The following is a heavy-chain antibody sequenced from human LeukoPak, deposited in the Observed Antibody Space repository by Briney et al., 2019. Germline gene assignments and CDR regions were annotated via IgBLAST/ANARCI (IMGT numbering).Heavy chain of an antibody. V-gene: IGHV3-21*01. J-gene: IGHJ4*02. Sequence: PGGSLRLSCAASGFTFSRYNMNWVRQAPGKGLEWVSSISSSTYIYYADSVKGRFTISRDNAKNSLSLQMNSLGAEYTAVYYCASTSGCYEPIDYWGQGTLVTVSS. CDR3: ASTSGCYEPIDY. CDR1: GFTFSRYN. CDR2: ISSSTYI. D-gene: IGHD6-19*01.